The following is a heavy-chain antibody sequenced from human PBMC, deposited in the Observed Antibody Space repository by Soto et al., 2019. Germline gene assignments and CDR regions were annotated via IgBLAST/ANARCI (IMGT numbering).Heavy chain of an antibody. CDR1: GGTFSSYT. V-gene: IGHV1-69*08. CDR2: IIPILGIA. Sequence: QVQLVQSGAEVKKPGSSVKVSCKASGGTFSSYTISWVRQAPGQGLEWMGRIIPILGIANYAQKFQGRVTITADKSTSTDYMELSSLRSEDTAVYYCARDILPPEYSGYVGYFDIWGQGTMVTVSS. J-gene: IGHJ3*02. CDR3: ARDILPPEYSGYVGYFDI. D-gene: IGHD5-12*01.